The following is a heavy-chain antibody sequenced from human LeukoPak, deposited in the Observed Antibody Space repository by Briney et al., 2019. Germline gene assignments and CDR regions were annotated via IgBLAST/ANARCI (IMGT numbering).Heavy chain of an antibody. CDR2: INHSGST. D-gene: IGHD2-15*01. J-gene: IGHJ1*01. Sequence: SETLSLTCAVYGGSFSGYYWSWIRQPPGKGLEWIGEINHSGSTNYNPSLKSRVTISVDTSKNQFSLKLSSVTAADTAVYYCAKVCSGGSCYSSPGYFQHWGQGTLVTVSS. CDR1: GGSFSGYY. CDR3: AKVCSGGSCYSSPGYFQH. V-gene: IGHV4-34*01.